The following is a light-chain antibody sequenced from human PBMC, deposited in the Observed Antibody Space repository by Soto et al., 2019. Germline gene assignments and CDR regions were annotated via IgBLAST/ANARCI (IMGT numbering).Light chain of an antibody. Sequence: DIVMTQSPDSLAVSLGERATINCESSQSVLYSSNNKIYLAWYQQKPGQPPRLLIYWSSTRESGVPDRFSGSGSGTDFTLTISSLQAEDVAVYYCQQYFSTPWTFGQGTKVEIK. CDR2: WSS. V-gene: IGKV4-1*01. CDR1: QSVLYSSNNKIY. J-gene: IGKJ1*01. CDR3: QQYFSTPWT.